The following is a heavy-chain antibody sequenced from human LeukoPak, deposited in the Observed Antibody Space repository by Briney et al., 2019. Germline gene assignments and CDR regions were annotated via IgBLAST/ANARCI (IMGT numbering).Heavy chain of an antibody. CDR3: ATFSGYDSDY. D-gene: IGHD5-12*01. CDR1: GFTFSTYG. CDR2: ISYDGSNK. J-gene: IGHJ4*02. Sequence: QPGGSLRLSCAASGFTFSTYGMHWVRQAPGRGLEWVAVISYDGSNKYSADSVKGRFTISRDNSKNTLYLQMNSLRAEDTAVYYCATFSGYDSDYWGQGTLVTVSS. V-gene: IGHV3-30*03.